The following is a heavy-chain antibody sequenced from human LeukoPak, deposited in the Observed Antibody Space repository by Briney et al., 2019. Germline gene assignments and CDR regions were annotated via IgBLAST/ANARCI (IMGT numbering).Heavy chain of an antibody. CDR3: ARDGVFSFAY. Sequence: GGSLRLSCAASGFTFSTYSMNWVRQAPGKGLEWVSSISSGSSTIYYADSVKGRFTISRDNAKNSLYLQMSSLRAEDTAVYYCARDGVFSFAYWGQGTLVTVSS. CDR1: GFTFSTYS. V-gene: IGHV3-48*01. J-gene: IGHJ4*02. D-gene: IGHD3-3*01. CDR2: ISSGSSTI.